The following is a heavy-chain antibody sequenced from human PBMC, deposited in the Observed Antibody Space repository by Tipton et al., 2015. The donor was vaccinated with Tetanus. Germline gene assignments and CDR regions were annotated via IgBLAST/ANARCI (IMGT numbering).Heavy chain of an antibody. D-gene: IGHD5-12*01. Sequence: GLVKPSETLSLTCNVSGGLITTGGYSWGWIRQPPGQGLEWLGYIYQTDSTYYNPSVRSRLTLSLRRSKNQVSLKLTSVTAADTAVYYCVRGRGLGAYSFGFEYWGQGALVTVSS. V-gene: IGHV4-30-2*01. J-gene: IGHJ4*02. CDR3: VRGRGLGAYSFGFEY. CDR1: GGLITTGGYS. CDR2: IYQTDST.